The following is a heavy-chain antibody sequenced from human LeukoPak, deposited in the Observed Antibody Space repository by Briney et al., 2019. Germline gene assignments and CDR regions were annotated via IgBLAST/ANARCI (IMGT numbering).Heavy chain of an antibody. V-gene: IGHV1-18*01. D-gene: IGHD3-22*01. Sequence: ASVKVSCKASGYTFTSYGISWVRQAPGQGLEWMGWISAYNGNTNYAQKLQGRVTMTTDTSTSTAYMELRSLRSDDTAVYYCAVTYYYDSSGYSPGDYWGQGTLVTVSS. J-gene: IGHJ4*02. CDR3: AVTYYYDSSGYSPGDY. CDR1: GYTFTSYG. CDR2: ISAYNGNT.